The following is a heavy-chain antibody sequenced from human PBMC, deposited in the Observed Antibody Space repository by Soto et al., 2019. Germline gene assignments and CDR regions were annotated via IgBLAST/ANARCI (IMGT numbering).Heavy chain of an antibody. Sequence: PGGSLRLSCAASGFTFSSYGMHWVRQAPGKGLEWVAVISYDGSNKYYADSVKGRFTISRDNSKNTLYLQMNSLRAEDTAVYYCAKDGAAAGISDYWGQGTLVTVSS. CDR3: AKDGAAAGISDY. CDR1: GFTFSSYG. CDR2: ISYDGSNK. V-gene: IGHV3-30*18. J-gene: IGHJ4*02. D-gene: IGHD6-13*01.